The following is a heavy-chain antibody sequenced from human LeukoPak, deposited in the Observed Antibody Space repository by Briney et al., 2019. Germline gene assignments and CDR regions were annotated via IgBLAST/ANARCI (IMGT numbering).Heavy chain of an antibody. Sequence: PSETLSLTCTVSGGSISSYYWSWVRQPPGKGLEWIGFVYYTGSTNYRPSLKSRVTISVDTSKNQFSLKLRSVTAADTAVYYCARISSSDWYNERGAFDVWGQGTMVTVSS. CDR1: GGSISSYY. D-gene: IGHD6-13*01. J-gene: IGHJ3*01. V-gene: IGHV4-59*01. CDR2: VYYTGST. CDR3: ARISSSDWYNERGAFDV.